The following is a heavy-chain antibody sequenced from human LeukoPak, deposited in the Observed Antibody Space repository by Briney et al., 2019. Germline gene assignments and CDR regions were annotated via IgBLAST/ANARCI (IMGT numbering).Heavy chain of an antibody. Sequence: GASVKVSCKASGYTFSGYDIHWVRQATGQGLEWMGWMNPNSGNTAYAQNFRGRVTMTRDTSITTAYMELNSLRPEDTAVYYCARVNSSGQDWGQGTLVTVSS. CDR2: MNPNSGNT. J-gene: IGHJ4*02. CDR1: GYTFSGYD. CDR3: ARVNSSGQD. V-gene: IGHV1-8*01. D-gene: IGHD3-22*01.